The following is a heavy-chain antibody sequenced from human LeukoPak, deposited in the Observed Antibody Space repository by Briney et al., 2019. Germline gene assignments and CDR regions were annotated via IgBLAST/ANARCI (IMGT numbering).Heavy chain of an antibody. V-gene: IGHV1-2*02. CDR1: GYTFTGYL. D-gene: IGHD4-17*01. CDR3: VRGLTTVATWLYL. Sequence: GASVKVSCKASGYTFTGYLMHWVRQAPGQGLEWMGWISPNSGDTKYAQKFQGRVTMTRDTSNSTAYMEVSRLRSDDTAVYYCVRGLTTVATWLYLWGRGTLVTVSS. J-gene: IGHJ2*01. CDR2: ISPNSGDT.